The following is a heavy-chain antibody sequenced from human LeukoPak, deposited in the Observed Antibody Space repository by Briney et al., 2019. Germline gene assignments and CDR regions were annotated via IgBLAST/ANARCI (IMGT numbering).Heavy chain of an antibody. V-gene: IGHV4-34*01. CDR2: INHSGST. CDR3: ARSGAAGHFYYYYMDV. CDR1: GGSFSGYY. J-gene: IGHJ6*03. Sequence: SETLSLTCAVYGGSFSGYYWSWIRQPPGKGLEWIGEINHSGSTNYNPSLKSRVTISVDTSKNQFSLKLSSVTAADTAVYCCARSGAAGHFYYYYMDVWGKGTTVTVSS. D-gene: IGHD6-13*01.